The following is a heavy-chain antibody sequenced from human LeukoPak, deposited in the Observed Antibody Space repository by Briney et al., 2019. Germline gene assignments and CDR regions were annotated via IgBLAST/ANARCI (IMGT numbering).Heavy chain of an antibody. J-gene: IGHJ3*02. CDR3: ARDSGDCPDI. Sequence: GGSLRLSCAASGFTFSSYSMNWVRQAPGKGPEWVSYISSSSSTIYYADSVKGRFTISRDNAKNSLYLQMNSLRAEDTAVYYCARDSGDCPDIWGQGTMVTVSS. D-gene: IGHD2-21*02. V-gene: IGHV3-48*01. CDR1: GFTFSSYS. CDR2: ISSSSSTI.